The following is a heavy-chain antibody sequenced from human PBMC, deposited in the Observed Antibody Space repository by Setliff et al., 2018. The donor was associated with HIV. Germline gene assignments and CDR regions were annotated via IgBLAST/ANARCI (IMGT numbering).Heavy chain of an antibody. CDR1: GFTFNTYT. V-gene: IGHV3-7*03. CDR3: AKDYTPTFWEYNWFDT. CDR2: IKQHGSEK. Sequence: PGGSLRLSCAASGFTFNTYTINWVRQAPGTGLEWVANIKQHGSEKYYVESVKGRFTISRDNAKNSLYLQMNSLRAEDTAIYFCAKDYTPTFWEYNWFDTWGQGTLVTVSS. J-gene: IGHJ5*02. D-gene: IGHD3-3*01.